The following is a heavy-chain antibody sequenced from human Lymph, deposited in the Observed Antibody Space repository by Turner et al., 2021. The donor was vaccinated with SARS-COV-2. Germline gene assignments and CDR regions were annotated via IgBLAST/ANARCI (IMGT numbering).Heavy chain of an antibody. Sequence: EVQLVESGGGLFQPGGSLRLSCAASGFTFSSYWMSWVRQAPGKGLEWVANIKQDGSEKYYVDAVKGRFTISRDNAKNSLYLQMNSLRADDTAVYFCARVGVRFEWSDGYHYYYAMDVWGQGTTVTVSS. J-gene: IGHJ6*02. CDR2: IKQDGSEK. CDR1: GFTFSSYW. V-gene: IGHV3-7*03. CDR3: ARVGVRFEWSDGYHYYYAMDV. D-gene: IGHD3-3*01.